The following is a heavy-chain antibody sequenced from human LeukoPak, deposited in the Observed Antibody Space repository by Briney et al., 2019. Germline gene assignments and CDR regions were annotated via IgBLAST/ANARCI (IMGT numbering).Heavy chain of an antibody. Sequence: ASVKVSCKASGYTFTSYAMNWVRQAPGQGLEWMGWINTNTGNPTYAQGFTGRFVFSLDTSVSTAYLQISSLKAEDTAVYYCAREYSSGRYGSGYFDYWGQGTLVTVSS. J-gene: IGHJ4*02. CDR2: INTNTGNP. CDR1: GYTFTSYA. D-gene: IGHD6-19*01. V-gene: IGHV7-4-1*02. CDR3: AREYSSGRYGSGYFDY.